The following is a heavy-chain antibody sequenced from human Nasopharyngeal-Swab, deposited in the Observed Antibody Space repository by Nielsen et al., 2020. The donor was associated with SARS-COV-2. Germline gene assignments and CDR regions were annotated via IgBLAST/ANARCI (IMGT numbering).Heavy chain of an antibody. J-gene: IGHJ4*02. CDR2: ISGSGGST. D-gene: IGHD3-22*01. V-gene: IGHV3-23*01. CDR1: GFSCSIYA. Sequence: GGSLRLSCAASGFSCSIYAMSWVRQAPGKGLEWVSAISGSGGSTYYADSVKGRFTISRDNSKNTLYLQMNSLRAEDTAVYYCAKLRGSYDSSGYSRFFDYWGQGTLVTVSS. CDR3: AKLRGSYDSSGYSRFFDY.